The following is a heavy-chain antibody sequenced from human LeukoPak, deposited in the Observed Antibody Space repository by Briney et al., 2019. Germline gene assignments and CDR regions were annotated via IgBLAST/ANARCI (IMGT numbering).Heavy chain of an antibody. D-gene: IGHD3-22*01. V-gene: IGHV1-69*06. CDR1: GGTFSSYA. Sequence: SVKVSCKASGGTFSSYAISWVRQAPGQGLEWMGGIIPIFGTANYAQKFQGRVTITADKSTSTAYMELSSLRPEDTAVYYCARGRGRTYYYDSSGYYYAPFDYWGQGTLVTVSS. CDR2: IIPIFGTA. J-gene: IGHJ4*02. CDR3: ARGRGRTYYYDSSGYYYAPFDY.